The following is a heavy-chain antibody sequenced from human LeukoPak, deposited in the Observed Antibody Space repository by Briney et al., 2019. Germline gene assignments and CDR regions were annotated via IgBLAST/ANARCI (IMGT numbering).Heavy chain of an antibody. CDR2: LNTDGSSR. CDR1: GFTFSSYW. Sequence: GGSLRLSCAASGFTFSSYWMHWVRQAPGKGLVWVSRLNTDGSSRIYADSVKGRFTISRDNAKNTLYLQMNSLRAEDTAVYYCARCPDRAYYYYYMDVWGKGTTVTVSS. V-gene: IGHV3-74*01. CDR3: ARCPDRAYYYYYMDV. J-gene: IGHJ6*03. D-gene: IGHD1-14*01.